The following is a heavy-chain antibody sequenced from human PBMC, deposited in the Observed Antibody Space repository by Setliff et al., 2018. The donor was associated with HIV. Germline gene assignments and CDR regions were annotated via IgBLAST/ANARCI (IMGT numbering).Heavy chain of an antibody. CDR2: ISTYSGNT. V-gene: IGHV1-18*01. Sequence: ASVKVSCKASGYTFTNYDISWVRQAPGQGLEWMGWISTYSGNTNYAQKLQGRVTMTTDTLYLHMHSLRAEDTAMYYCTRAPPTTVVNFFDSWGQGTLVTVSS. CDR3: TRAPPTTVVNFFDS. J-gene: IGHJ4*02. D-gene: IGHD4-17*01. CDR1: GYTFTNYD.